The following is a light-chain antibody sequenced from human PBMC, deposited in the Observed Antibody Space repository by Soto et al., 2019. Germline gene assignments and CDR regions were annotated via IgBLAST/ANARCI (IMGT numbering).Light chain of an antibody. J-gene: IGKJ5*01. CDR2: AAS. V-gene: IGKV1-39*01. Sequence: DIQMTQSASSLSASVGDRVTITCRASQSISSYLNWYQQKPGKAPKLLIYAASSLQSGVPSRFSGSGSGTDFTLTISSLQPEDFATYYCQQAYSFPITFGQGTRLEI. CDR1: QSISSY. CDR3: QQAYSFPIT.